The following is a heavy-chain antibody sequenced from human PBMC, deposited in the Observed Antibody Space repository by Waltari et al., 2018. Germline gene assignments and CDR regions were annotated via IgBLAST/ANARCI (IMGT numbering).Heavy chain of an antibody. Sequence: VQLQESGPGLAEPSETLSLTCNVSGYFISNGYYWGWIRQPPGKGLEWIGSIFHSGSSSYNPSLKGRVTMSVDTPNNQFSLKLSSVTAADTAVYHCARVLRVSGRVYFDYWGQGILVTVSS. CDR1: GYFISNGYY. V-gene: IGHV4-38-2*02. J-gene: IGHJ4*02. CDR2: IFHSGSS. CDR3: ARVLRVSGRVYFDY.